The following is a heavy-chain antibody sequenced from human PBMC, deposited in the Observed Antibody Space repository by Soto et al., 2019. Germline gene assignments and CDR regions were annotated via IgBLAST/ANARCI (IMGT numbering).Heavy chain of an antibody. V-gene: IGHV3-74*01. CDR2: VNSDGRST. Sequence: GGSLRLSCVASGFTFRSYWMHWVRQAPGGGLVWVSRVNSDGRSTTYADSVKGRFTISRDNSKNTLYLQMNSLRAEDTAVYYCARDPTGDDAFDIWGQGTMVTVSS. D-gene: IGHD7-27*01. J-gene: IGHJ3*02. CDR1: GFTFRSYW. CDR3: ARDPTGDDAFDI.